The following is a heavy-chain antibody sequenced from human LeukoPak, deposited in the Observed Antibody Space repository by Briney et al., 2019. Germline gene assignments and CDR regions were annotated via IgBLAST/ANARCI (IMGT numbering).Heavy chain of an antibody. Sequence: SETLSLTCTVSGGSIKSHFWSWVRQPSGKRLEWIGYIFHSGSTNYNPSLKSRVTISVDTSKNQFSLRLTSVTAADTAVYYCAKGAGPPWFDPWGQGTLVTVSS. D-gene: IGHD6-19*01. V-gene: IGHV4-59*08. CDR1: GGSIKSHF. CDR2: IFHSGST. CDR3: AKGAGPPWFDP. J-gene: IGHJ5*02.